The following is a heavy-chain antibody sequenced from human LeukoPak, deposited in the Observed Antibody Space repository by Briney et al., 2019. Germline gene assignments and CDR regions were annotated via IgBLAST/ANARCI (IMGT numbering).Heavy chain of an antibody. CDR2: IKPNSGDT. V-gene: IGHV1-2*02. CDR1: GYTFTDYH. Sequence: ASVKVSCKTSGYTFTDYHIHWVRQAPGQGLEWMGWIKPNSGDTNYAQKFQGRVTMTEDTSTDTAYVELSSLRSEDTAVYYCATFATVTHLIDYWGQGTLVTVSS. J-gene: IGHJ4*02. D-gene: IGHD4-17*01. CDR3: ATFATVTHLIDY.